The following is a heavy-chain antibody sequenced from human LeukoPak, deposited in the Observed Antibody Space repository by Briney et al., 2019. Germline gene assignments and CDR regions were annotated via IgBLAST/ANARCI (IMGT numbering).Heavy chain of an antibody. CDR2: INPNSGGT. Sequence: ASVKVSCKASGYTFTGYYMHWVRQAPGQGLEWMGWINPNSGGTNYAQKFQGRVTMTRDTSISTAYMELSRLRSDDTAVYYCARYMVRGKNWFDPWGQGTLVTVSS. J-gene: IGHJ5*02. CDR3: ARYMVRGKNWFDP. V-gene: IGHV1-2*02. D-gene: IGHD3-10*01. CDR1: GYTFTGYY.